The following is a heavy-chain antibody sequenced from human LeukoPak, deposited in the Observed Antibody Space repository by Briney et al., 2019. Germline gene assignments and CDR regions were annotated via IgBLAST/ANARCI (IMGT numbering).Heavy chain of an antibody. D-gene: IGHD3-16*02. J-gene: IGHJ4*02. CDR2: ISYSGST. V-gene: IGHV4-61*01. CDR1: DGSISSSSYY. Sequence: PSETLSLTCTVSDGSISSSSYYWSWIRQPPGKGLEWIGYISYSGSTNYNPSLKSRVTISVDTSKNQFSLKLSSVTAVDTAVYYCARNVWGSYRIDYWGQGTLVTVTS. CDR3: ARNVWGSYRIDY.